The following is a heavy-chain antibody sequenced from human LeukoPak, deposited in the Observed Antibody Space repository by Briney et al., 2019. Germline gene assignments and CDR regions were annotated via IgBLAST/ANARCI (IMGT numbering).Heavy chain of an antibody. CDR1: GFTFSDSA. V-gene: IGHV3-73*01. J-gene: IGHJ4*02. Sequence: PGGSLRLSCAASGFTFSDSAIHWVRQASGKGLEWVGHIRSKRNNYATLYAASVTGRFTISRHDSGNTAYLQMNSLQTEDTAVYYCARNSGWYGVSWGQGTLVTVSS. CDR2: IRSKRNNYAT. CDR3: ARNSGWYGVS. D-gene: IGHD6-19*01.